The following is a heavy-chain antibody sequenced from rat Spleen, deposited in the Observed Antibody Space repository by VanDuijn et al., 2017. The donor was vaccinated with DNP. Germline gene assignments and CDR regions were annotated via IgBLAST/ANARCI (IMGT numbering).Heavy chain of an antibody. D-gene: IGHD1-11*01. V-gene: IGHV5-34*01. J-gene: IGHJ2*01. Sequence: EVQLVESGGGLVQPGRSLKLSCAASGFTFSDYNMAWVRQAPGKGLEWVASIGSSGSYIYYGDTMKGRFTISRENAKNTLYLEMTNLRSEDTALYYCASRGGTYYFDNWGQGVMVTVSS. CDR2: IGSSGSYI. CDR1: GFTFSDYN. CDR3: ASRGGTYYFDN.